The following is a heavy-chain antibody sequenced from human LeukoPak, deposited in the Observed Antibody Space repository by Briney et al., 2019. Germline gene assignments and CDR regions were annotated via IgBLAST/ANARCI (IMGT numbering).Heavy chain of an antibody. J-gene: IGHJ4*02. V-gene: IGHV3-66*02. Sequence: GGSLRLSCAASGFTVSSNYMSWVRQAPGKGLEWVSVIYSGGSTYYADSVKGRFTISRDNSKNTLHLQMNSLRAEDTAVYYCARKTGYSSGWYKGGFDYWGQGTLVTVSS. CDR1: GFTVSSNY. D-gene: IGHD6-19*01. CDR3: ARKTGYSSGWYKGGFDY. CDR2: IYSGGST.